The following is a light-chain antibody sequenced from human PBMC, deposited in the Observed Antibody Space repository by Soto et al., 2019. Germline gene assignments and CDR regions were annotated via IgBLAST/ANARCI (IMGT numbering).Light chain of an antibody. J-gene: IGKJ5*01. CDR3: QQYGSSLSIT. CDR1: QSVSSSY. CDR2: GAS. Sequence: EIVLTQSPGTLCLSPGERATLSCRASQSVSSSYLAWYQQKPGQAPRLLIYGASSRATGIPDRFSGSGSGTDFTLTISRLEPEDFAVYYCQQYGSSLSITFGQGTRLEI. V-gene: IGKV3-20*01.